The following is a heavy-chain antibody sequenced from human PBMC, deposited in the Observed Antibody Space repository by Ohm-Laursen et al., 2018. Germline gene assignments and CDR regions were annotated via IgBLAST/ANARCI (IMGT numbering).Heavy chain of an antibody. J-gene: IGHJ4*02. Sequence: GASVKVSCNVSGYTLSELSMHWVRQAPGKGLEWMGGFDPEDGETIYAQKFQGRVTMTEDTSTDTAYMELSSLRSEDTAVYYCAIHDYYDSSGYYVSGDYWGQGTLVTVSS. CDR3: AIHDYYDSSGYYVSGDY. CDR1: GYTLSELS. D-gene: IGHD3-22*01. CDR2: FDPEDGET. V-gene: IGHV1-24*01.